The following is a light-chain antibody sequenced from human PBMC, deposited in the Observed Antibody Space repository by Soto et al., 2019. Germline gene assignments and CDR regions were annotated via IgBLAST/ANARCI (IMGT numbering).Light chain of an antibody. Sequence: QSVLTQPPSASGAPGQTVIISCSGGRSNIGVNTVSWYQQVPGTAPKLLIYGNSLRPSGVPDRFSGSNSGASASLAISGLQSDDEADYYCASWDDRVSGDVVFGGGTKVTVL. V-gene: IGLV1-44*01. J-gene: IGLJ2*01. CDR2: GNS. CDR1: RSNIGVNT. CDR3: ASWDDRVSGDVV.